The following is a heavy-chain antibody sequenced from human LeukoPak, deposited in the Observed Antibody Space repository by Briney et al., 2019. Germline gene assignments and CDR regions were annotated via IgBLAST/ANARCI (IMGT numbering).Heavy chain of an antibody. CDR3: AKALYSGYDSHYYYYMDV. CDR2: IYSGGST. D-gene: IGHD5-12*01. Sequence: GGSLRLSCAASGFTLSGNYMSWVRQAPGKGLEWVSVIYSGGSTYYADSVKGRFTISRDNSKNTLYLQMNSLRAEDTAVYYCAKALYSGYDSHYYYYMDVWGKGTTVTVSS. CDR1: GFTLSGNY. J-gene: IGHJ6*03. V-gene: IGHV3-53*01.